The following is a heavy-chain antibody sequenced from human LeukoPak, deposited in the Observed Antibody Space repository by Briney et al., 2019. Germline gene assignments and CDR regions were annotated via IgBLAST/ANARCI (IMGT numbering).Heavy chain of an antibody. CDR3: ARHGGTKKGIAAAGVGY. D-gene: IGHD6-13*01. V-gene: IGHV4-39*01. Sequence: SETLSLTCTVSGGSISSNYWGWIRQPPGKGLEWIGSIYYSGSTYYNPSLKSRVTISVDTSKNQFSLKLSSVTAADTAVYYCARHGGTKKGIAAAGVGYWGQGTLVTVSS. J-gene: IGHJ4*02. CDR2: IYYSGST. CDR1: GGSISSNY.